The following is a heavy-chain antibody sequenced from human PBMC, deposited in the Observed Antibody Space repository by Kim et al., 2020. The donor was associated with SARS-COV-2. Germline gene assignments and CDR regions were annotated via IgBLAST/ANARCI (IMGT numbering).Heavy chain of an antibody. CDR3: ARNRGYWFDP. CDR2: YN. J-gene: IGHJ5*02. Sequence: YNDYAVSVKSRITINPDTSKNQFSLQLNSVTPEDTAVYYCARNRGYWFDPWGQGTLVTVSS. D-gene: IGHD2-15*01. V-gene: IGHV6-1*01.